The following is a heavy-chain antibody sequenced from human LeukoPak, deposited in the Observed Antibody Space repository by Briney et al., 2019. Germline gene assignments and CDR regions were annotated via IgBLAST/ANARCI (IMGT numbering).Heavy chain of an antibody. V-gene: IGHV1-18*01. CDR1: GYTFTSYG. Sequence: GASVKVSCKASGYTFTSYGISWVRQAPGQGLEWMGWISAYNGNTNYAQKLQGRVTMTTDTSTSTAYMELRSLRSDDTAVYYCARDPYPSYYDSSGYRGYGMDVWGQGTTVTVSS. CDR2: ISAYNGNT. CDR3: ARDPYPSYYDSSGYRGYGMDV. J-gene: IGHJ6*02. D-gene: IGHD3-22*01.